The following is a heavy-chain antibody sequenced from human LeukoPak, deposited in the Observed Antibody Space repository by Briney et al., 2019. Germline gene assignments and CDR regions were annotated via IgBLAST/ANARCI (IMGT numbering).Heavy chain of an antibody. J-gene: IGHJ6*03. CDR3: ARLVSYDVLTENFYKYYMDV. CDR1: SGSISSNNYY. D-gene: IGHD3-9*01. Sequence: SETLSLTCAVSSGSISSNNYYWGWIRQPPGKGLEWIGSIYYTGSTFYNPSLKSRVTMSLDALKNQFTLKVTSVTATDTAVYYCARLVSYDVLTENFYKYYMDVWGKGTAVTVSS. V-gene: IGHV4-39*01. CDR2: IYYTGST.